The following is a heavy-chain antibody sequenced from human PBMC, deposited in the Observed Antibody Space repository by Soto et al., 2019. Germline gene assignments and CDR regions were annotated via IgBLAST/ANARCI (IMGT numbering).Heavy chain of an antibody. CDR2: INHSGST. CDR1: GWSFSGSY. Sequence: SGSTYITCAVYGWSFSGSYCGGLRQQTGKGLEWIGEINHSGSTNYNPSLKSRVTISVDTSKNQFSLKLSSVTAADTAVYYCARGRSAVVVPAYGMDVWGQGTTVTVSS. V-gene: IGHV4-34*01. J-gene: IGHJ6*02. D-gene: IGHD2-2*01. CDR3: ARGRSAVVVPAYGMDV.